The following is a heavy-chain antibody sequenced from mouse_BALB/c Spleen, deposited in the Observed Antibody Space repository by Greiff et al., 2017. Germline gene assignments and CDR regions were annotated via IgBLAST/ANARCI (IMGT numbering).Heavy chain of an antibody. CDR2: IYPGDGDT. D-gene: IGHD2-10*02. CDR1: GYAFSSYW. CDR3: ARWYGNYYAMDY. V-gene: IGHV1-80*01. J-gene: IGHJ4*01. Sequence: QVQLKQSGAELVRPGSSVKISCKASGYAFSSYWMNWVKQRPGQGLEWIGQIYPGDGDTNYNGKFKGKATLTADKSSSTAYMQLSSLTSEDSAVYFFARWYGNYYAMDYWGQGTSGTVSS.